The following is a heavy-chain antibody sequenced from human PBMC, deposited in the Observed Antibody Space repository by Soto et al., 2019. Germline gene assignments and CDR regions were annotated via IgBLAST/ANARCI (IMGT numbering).Heavy chain of an antibody. D-gene: IGHD3-22*01. Sequence: PSETLSLTCTVSGGSISSGGYYWSWIRQHPGKGLEWIGYIYYSGSTYCNPSLKSRVTISVDTSKNQFSLKLSSVTAADTAVYYCARWKRPYYYDSSGYPNPDYWGQGTLVTVSS. CDR1: GGSISSGGYY. CDR2: IYYSGST. J-gene: IGHJ4*02. CDR3: ARWKRPYYYDSSGYPNPDY. V-gene: IGHV4-31*03.